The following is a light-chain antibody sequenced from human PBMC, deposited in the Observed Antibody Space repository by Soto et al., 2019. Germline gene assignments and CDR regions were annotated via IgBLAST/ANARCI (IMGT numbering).Light chain of an antibody. V-gene: IGKV3-20*01. CDR2: GAS. CDR1: QSVSSSY. CDR3: QQCGSSPHT. J-gene: IGKJ2*01. Sequence: EIVLTQSPGTLSLSPGERATLSCRASQSVSSSYLAWYQHKPGQAPRLLIYGASSRATGIPDRFSGSGSGTDFTLTISRLEPEDFAVYYFQQCGSSPHTFGQGTKLEIK.